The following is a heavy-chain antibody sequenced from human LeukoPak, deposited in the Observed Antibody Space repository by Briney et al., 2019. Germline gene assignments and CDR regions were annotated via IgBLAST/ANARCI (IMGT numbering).Heavy chain of an antibody. CDR1: GGSFSGYY. CDR3: ARVSGLQGITFGGVIRYTPKDY. V-gene: IGHV4-34*01. CDR2: INHSGST. Sequence: PSETLSLTCAVYGGSFSGYYWSWIRQPPGKGLEWIGEINHSGSTNYNPSLKSRVTISVDTSKNQFSLKLSSVTAADTAVYYCARVSGLQGITFGGVIRYTPKDYWGQGTLVTVSS. D-gene: IGHD3-16*01. J-gene: IGHJ4*02.